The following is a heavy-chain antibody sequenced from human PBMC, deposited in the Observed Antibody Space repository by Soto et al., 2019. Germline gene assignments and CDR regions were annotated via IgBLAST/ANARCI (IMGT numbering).Heavy chain of an antibody. Sequence: QVHLVQSGGELKKPGASVKVSCKASGYSFSDFGITWVRQAPGQGLEWMGWISGKNGNTNYAQKVQGSVTLTADTSTSTAYMEMRALTSDDMATYYCAHSDYYEDTGTFEYWGQGTPVTVSS. CDR1: GYSFSDFG. J-gene: IGHJ4*02. CDR3: AHSDYYEDTGTFEY. CDR2: ISGKNGNT. D-gene: IGHD4-4*01. V-gene: IGHV1-18*03.